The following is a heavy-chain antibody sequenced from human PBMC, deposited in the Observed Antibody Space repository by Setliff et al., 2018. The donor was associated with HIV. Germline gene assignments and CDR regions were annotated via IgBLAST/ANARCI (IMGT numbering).Heavy chain of an antibody. CDR2: IYHGGST. Sequence: ETLSLTCAVSGYSISSGYYWGWIRQPPGKGLEWIGSIYHGGSTLYNRSLESRVTISVDTSKNQLSLNLRSVTAADTAVYYCARAPFYYGSGSYQTFDYWGQGTLVTVS. CDR1: GYSISSGYY. V-gene: IGHV4-38-2*01. CDR3: ARAPFYYGSGSYQTFDY. D-gene: IGHD3-10*01. J-gene: IGHJ4*02.